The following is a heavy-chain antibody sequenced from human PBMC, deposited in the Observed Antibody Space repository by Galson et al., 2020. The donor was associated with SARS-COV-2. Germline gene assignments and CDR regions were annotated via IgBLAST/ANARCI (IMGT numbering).Heavy chain of an antibody. D-gene: IGHD2-8*02. J-gene: IGHJ6*03. CDR2: IGTAGDT. Sequence: GGSLRLSCAASGFTFSSYDMHWVRQATGKGLEWVSAIGTAGDTYYPGSVKGRFTISRENAKNSLYLQMNSLRAGDTAVYYCARGSTTGYYYYIDVWGKGTTVTVSS. CDR1: GFTFSSYD. V-gene: IGHV3-13*01. CDR3: ARGSTTGYYYYIDV.